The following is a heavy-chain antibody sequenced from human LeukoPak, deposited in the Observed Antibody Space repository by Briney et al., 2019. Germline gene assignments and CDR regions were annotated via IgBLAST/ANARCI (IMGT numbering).Heavy chain of an antibody. V-gene: IGHV1-2*02. CDR2: INPNSGGT. Sequence: ASVKVSCKASGGTFSSYAISWVRQAPGQGLEWMGWINPNSGGTNYAQKFQGRVTMTRDTSISTAYMELSRLRSDDTAVYYCARDSITMVRGVIEYWGQGTLVTVSS. J-gene: IGHJ4*02. CDR3: ARDSITMVRGVIEY. D-gene: IGHD3-10*01. CDR1: GGTFSSYA.